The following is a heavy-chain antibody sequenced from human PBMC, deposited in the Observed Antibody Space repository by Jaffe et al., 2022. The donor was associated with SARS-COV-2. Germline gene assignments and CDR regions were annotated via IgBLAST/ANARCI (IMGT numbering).Heavy chain of an antibody. CDR2: IYSGGTT. CDR3: ASGWTNFPR. Sequence: EVQLVESGGGLVQPGGSLRLSCVASGLTVSSNYMNWVRQAPGKGLEWVSVIYSGGTTYYADSVKGRFTISRDNSKNTLYLQMNSLTPEDTAVYYCASGWTNFPRWGQGTLVTVSS. D-gene: IGHD2-8*01. V-gene: IGHV3-66*02. CDR1: GLTVSSNY. J-gene: IGHJ1*01.